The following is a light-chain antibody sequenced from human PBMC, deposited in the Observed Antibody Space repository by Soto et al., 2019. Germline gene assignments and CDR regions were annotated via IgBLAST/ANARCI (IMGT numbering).Light chain of an antibody. J-gene: IGKJ1*01. CDR2: GAS. CDR1: QSVSSN. Sequence: EIVLTQSPRTLSLSPGERATLSCRASQSVSSNLAWYQQKPGQSPRLLIYGASSRASGIPDRFSGSGSGTDFTLSINGLDPEDFAVYYCQQYGTVPWTFGQGTKVDIK. CDR3: QQYGTVPWT. V-gene: IGKV3-20*01.